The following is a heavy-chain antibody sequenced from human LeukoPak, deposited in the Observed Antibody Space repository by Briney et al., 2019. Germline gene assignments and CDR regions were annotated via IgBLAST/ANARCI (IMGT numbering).Heavy chain of an antibody. D-gene: IGHD2-15*01. CDR1: GGTFSSYA. Sequence: SVKVSCKASGGTFSSYAISWVRQAPGQGLEWMGRIIPIFGTANYAQKFQGRVTITTDESTSTAYMELSSLRSEDTAVYYCARDVVVVVGASRSNFYFYMDVWGKGTTVTVSS. CDR2: IIPIFGTA. CDR3: ARDVVVVVGASRSNFYFYMDV. V-gene: IGHV1-69*05. J-gene: IGHJ6*03.